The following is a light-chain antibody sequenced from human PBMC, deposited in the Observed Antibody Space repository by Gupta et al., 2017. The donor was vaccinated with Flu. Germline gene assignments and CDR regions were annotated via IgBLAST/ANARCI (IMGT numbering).Light chain of an antibody. J-gene: IGKJ3*01. Sequence: GDRITITSRASQNIGNDLGWYQQRPGKAPRRLIYSASSLQSEVPSRFSGSGSGTEFTLTISRLQPEDFATYFCLQHNSFPFTFGPGTKVEIK. CDR1: QNIGND. CDR3: LQHNSFPFT. V-gene: IGKV1-17*01. CDR2: SAS.